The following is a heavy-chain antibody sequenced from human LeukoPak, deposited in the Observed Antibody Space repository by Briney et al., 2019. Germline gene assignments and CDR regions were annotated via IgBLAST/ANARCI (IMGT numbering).Heavy chain of an antibody. V-gene: IGHV4-34*01. CDR1: GGSFIDYY. CDR3: ARSPTKRVPEDY. CDR2: INHSGST. D-gene: IGHD2-2*01. J-gene: IGHJ4*02. Sequence: SETLSLTCAVYGGSFIDYYWSWIRQPPGKGLEWIGEINHSGSTNYNPSLKSRVTISVDKSKNQFSLRLTSVTAADTAVYYCARSPTKRVPEDYWGQGTLVTVSS.